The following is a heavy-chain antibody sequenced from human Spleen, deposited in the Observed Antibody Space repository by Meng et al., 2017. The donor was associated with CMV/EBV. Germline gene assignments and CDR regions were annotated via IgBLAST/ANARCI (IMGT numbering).Heavy chain of an antibody. CDR3: ARDGYYYDSSGYQPADY. CDR2: INPNSGGT. D-gene: IGHD3-22*01. V-gene: IGHV1-2*02. CDR1: GFTCTGYD. J-gene: IGHJ4*02. Sequence: QGQVVQDGAEGKNPGASVNVSCKACGFTCTGYDMHWVRQAPGQGLEWMGWINPNSGGTNYAQKFQGRVTMTRDTSISTAYMELSRLRSDDTAVYYCARDGYYYDSSGYQPADYWGQGTLVTVSS.